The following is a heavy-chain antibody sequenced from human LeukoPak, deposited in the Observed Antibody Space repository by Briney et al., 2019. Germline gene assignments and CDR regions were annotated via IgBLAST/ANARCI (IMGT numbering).Heavy chain of an antibody. J-gene: IGHJ3*02. CDR1: GYTFTSYA. Sequence: GASVKVSCKASGYTFTSYAMHWVRQAPGQRLEWMGWINAGNGNTKYSQKFQGRVTITRDTSASTAYMELSSLRSEDTAVYYCARDWVPVPFKYCSSTSCNDAFDIWGQGTMVTVSS. CDR2: INAGNGNT. CDR3: ARDWVPVPFKYCSSTSCNDAFDI. D-gene: IGHD2-2*01. V-gene: IGHV1-3*01.